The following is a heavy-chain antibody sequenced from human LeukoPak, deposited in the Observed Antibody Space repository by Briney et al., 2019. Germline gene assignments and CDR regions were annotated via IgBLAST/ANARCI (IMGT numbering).Heavy chain of an antibody. Sequence: GGSLRLSCAASGFTFSSYAMSWVRQAPGKGLEWVSGLTGSGGNTYYADSVKGRFTISRDNSKNTLYLQMNSLRAEDTAVYYCVRSYDYGDSPWGQGTLVTVSS. J-gene: IGHJ5*02. V-gene: IGHV3-23*01. CDR2: LTGSGGNT. CDR1: GFTFSSYA. D-gene: IGHD4-17*01. CDR3: VRSYDYGDSP.